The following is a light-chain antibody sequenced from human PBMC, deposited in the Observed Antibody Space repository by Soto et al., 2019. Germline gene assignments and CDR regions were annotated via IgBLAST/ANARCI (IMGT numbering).Light chain of an antibody. CDR2: GAS. CDR1: QSVSSSY. CDR3: EQYGSPAYT. V-gene: IGKV3-20*01. J-gene: IGKJ2*01. Sequence: EIVLTQSPGTRSLSPGERATLSCRASQSVSSSYLAWYQQKPGQAPRLLIYGASSRATGLPDRFSGSGSGTDLTLTIRRVEPEDFAVYYCEQYGSPAYTFGQGTKLEI.